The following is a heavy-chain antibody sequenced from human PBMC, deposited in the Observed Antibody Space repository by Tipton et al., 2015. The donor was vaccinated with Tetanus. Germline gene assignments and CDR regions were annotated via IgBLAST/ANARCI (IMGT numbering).Heavy chain of an antibody. CDR2: INPIGGST. Sequence: QLVQSGAEVKKPGASVKVSCKASGYTLTSYHMHWVRQAPGQGLEWMGIINPIGGSTSYAQKFQGRITMTGDTSTSTVYMDLNSLRPDDTAVYYCVRPDRYCSGGSCYLALDYWGQGTLITVSS. CDR1: GYTLTSYH. V-gene: IGHV1-46*01. CDR3: VRPDRYCSGGSCYLALDY. D-gene: IGHD2-15*01. J-gene: IGHJ4*02.